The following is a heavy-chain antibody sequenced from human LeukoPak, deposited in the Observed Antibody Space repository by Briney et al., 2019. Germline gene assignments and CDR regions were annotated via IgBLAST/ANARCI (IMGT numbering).Heavy chain of an antibody. CDR2: ISGSGSST. J-gene: IGHJ3*02. V-gene: IGHV3-23*01. CDR1: GFTFSTYA. D-gene: IGHD3-16*01. Sequence: PGGSLRLSCAASGFTFSTYAMTWVRQAPGKGLEWVSAISGSGSSTYYADSVKGRFAISRDNSKNTLYLQINSLRAEDTAVYYCAKSQFGGVFDGFDIWGQGTMVTVSS. CDR3: AKSQFGGVFDGFDI.